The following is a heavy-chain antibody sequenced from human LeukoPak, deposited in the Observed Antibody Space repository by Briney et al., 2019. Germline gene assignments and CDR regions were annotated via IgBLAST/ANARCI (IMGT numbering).Heavy chain of an antibody. CDR3: ARDPIWEGSHLTCGMDV. Sequence: ASGKLAWKASGYAFTSYGISWGRQVPGQGIGGLREISAYNGNTNYAQELQGRVSMTTDTSTSTAYMELRSLRSHDTGVYYCARDPIWEGSHLTCGMDVWGQGTTVTV. D-gene: IGHD7-27*01. J-gene: IGHJ6*02. CDR2: ISAYNGNT. V-gene: IGHV1-18*01. CDR1: GYAFTSYG.